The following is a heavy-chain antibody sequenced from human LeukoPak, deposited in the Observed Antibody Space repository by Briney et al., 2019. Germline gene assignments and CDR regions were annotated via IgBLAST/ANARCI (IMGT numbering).Heavy chain of an antibody. CDR2: IYYSGST. J-gene: IGHJ4*02. D-gene: IGHD1-26*01. CDR3: ARDVGATPGYFDY. V-gene: IGHV4-59*01. CDR1: GGSISSYY. Sequence: SETLSLTCSVSGGSISSYYWSWIRQPPGKGLEWIGYIYYSGSTNYNPSLKSRVTISLDTSKNQLSLKLSSVTAADTAVYYCARDVGATPGYFDYWGQGTLVTVSS.